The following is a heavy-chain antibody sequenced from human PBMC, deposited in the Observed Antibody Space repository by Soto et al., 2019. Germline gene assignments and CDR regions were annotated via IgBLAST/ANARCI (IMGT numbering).Heavy chain of an antibody. V-gene: IGHV1-18*01. Sequence: QVQLVQSGAEVKKPGASVKVSCKASGYTFTSYGISWVRQAPGQGLAWMGWISAYNGNTNYAQKLQGRVTMTTDTPTSTAYTELRSLRSDDTAVYYCARALGGVAAAGKDYFDYWGQGTLVTVSS. CDR1: GYTFTSYG. CDR2: ISAYNGNT. D-gene: IGHD6-13*01. J-gene: IGHJ4*02. CDR3: ARALGGVAAAGKDYFDY.